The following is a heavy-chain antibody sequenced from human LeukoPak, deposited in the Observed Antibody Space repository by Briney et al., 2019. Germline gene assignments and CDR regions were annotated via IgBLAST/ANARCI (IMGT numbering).Heavy chain of an antibody. V-gene: IGHV4-30-4*01. D-gene: IGHD6-6*01. CDR2: IYYSGSA. CDR3: ARRGKAPARYYFGN. CDR1: GASISSGDYY. J-gene: IGHJ4*02. Sequence: SETLSLTCTVSGASISSGDYYWSWIRQPPGKGLEWIGYIYYSGSAWYNPSLKGRVIISADTSKNQFSLKVKSVTAADTAVYYCARRGKAPARYYFGNWGLGTLVTVSS.